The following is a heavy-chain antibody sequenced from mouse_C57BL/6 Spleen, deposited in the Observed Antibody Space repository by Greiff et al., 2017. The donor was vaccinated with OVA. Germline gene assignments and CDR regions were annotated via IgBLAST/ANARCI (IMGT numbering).Heavy chain of an antibody. V-gene: IGHV1-59*01. CDR2: IDPANGYT. Sequence: VQLQQSGAELVKPGTSVKLSCKASGYTFTSYWMHWVKQRPGQGLEWIGVIDPANGYTNYNKKFKGKATLTVDTSSSTAYMQLSSLTSEDSAVYYCARATIAATHWYFDGWGKGTTLTVSS. J-gene: IGHJ1*03. CDR1: GYTFTSYW. CDR3: ARATIAATHWYFDG. D-gene: IGHD1-1*01.